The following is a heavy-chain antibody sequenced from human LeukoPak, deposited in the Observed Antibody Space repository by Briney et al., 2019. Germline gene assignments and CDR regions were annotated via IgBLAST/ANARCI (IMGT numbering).Heavy chain of an antibody. V-gene: IGHV5-51*01. CDR3: ASVYSSTSWDY. D-gene: IGHD6-13*01. J-gene: IGHJ4*02. Sequence: GESLKISCRASGYSFTTYWIGWVRQMPGKGLEWMGVIFPADSDTRYSPSFQGQVTNSADRSTSTAYLQWSSLKASDTGMYYCASVYSSTSWDYWGQGTLVTVSS. CDR2: IFPADSDT. CDR1: GYSFTTYW.